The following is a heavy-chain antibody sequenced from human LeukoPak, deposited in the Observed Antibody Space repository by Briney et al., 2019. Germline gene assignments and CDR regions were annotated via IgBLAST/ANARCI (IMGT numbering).Heavy chain of an antibody. V-gene: IGHV4-38-2*02. D-gene: IGHD3-9*01. CDR3: ARDREDILTGYYRAI. J-gene: IGHJ3*02. CDR1: GGSFSGYY. Sequence: SETLSLTCAVYGGSFSGYYWGWIRQPPGKGLEWSGSIYHSGSTYYNPSLKSRVTISVDTSKNQFSLKLSSVTAADTAVYYCARDREDILTGYYRAIWGQGTMVTVSS. CDR2: IYHSGST.